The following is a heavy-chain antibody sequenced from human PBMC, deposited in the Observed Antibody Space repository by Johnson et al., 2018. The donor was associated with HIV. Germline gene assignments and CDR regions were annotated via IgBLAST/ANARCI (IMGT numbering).Heavy chain of an antibody. CDR1: GFTFSSYA. CDR2: ISYDGSNE. Sequence: QVQLVESGGGVVQPGRSLRLSCAASGFTFSSYALHWVRQAPGKGLDWVAIISYDGSNEYYADSVTGRFTISRDNSKNTLYMQMNSLRAEDTALYYCARGVGGAGDDAFDIWCQGTMVTVSS. D-gene: IGHD6-19*01. J-gene: IGHJ3*02. CDR3: ARGVGGAGDDAFDI. V-gene: IGHV3-30-3*01.